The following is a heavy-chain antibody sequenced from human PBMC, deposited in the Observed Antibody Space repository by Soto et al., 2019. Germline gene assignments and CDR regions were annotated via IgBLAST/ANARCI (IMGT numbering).Heavy chain of an antibody. V-gene: IGHV4-59*08. D-gene: IGHD3-22*01. CDR3: ARLGGYYQAFDS. J-gene: IGHJ4*02. CDR2: IYYSGST. CDR1: GGSISSYY. Sequence: SETLSLTCTVSGGSISSYYWSWIRQPPGKGLEWIGYIYYSGSTNYNPSLKSRVTISVDSSKNQFSLKLDSVTAADTAVYYCARLGGYYQAFDSWGQGTLVTVSS.